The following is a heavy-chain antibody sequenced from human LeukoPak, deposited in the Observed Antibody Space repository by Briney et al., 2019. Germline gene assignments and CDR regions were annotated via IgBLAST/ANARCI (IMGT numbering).Heavy chain of an antibody. Sequence: GGSLRLSCAASGFTVSSNYMSWVRQAPGKGLEWVSVIYSGGSTYHADSVKGRFTISRDNSKNTLYLQMNSLRAEDTAVYYCARGGYNWNDESAFDIWGQGTMVTVSS. CDR2: IYSGGST. V-gene: IGHV3-66*02. J-gene: IGHJ3*02. D-gene: IGHD1-1*01. CDR1: GFTVSSNY. CDR3: ARGGYNWNDESAFDI.